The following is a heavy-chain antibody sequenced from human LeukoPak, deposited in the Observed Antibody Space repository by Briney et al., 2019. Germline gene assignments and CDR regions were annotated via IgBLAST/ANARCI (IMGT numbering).Heavy chain of an antibody. CDR1: GFTFADYA. CDR3: GRAPRPVAWNWFDP. D-gene: IGHD2-15*01. CDR2: IRSKAYGGTT. Sequence: GGSLRLSCRTSGFTFADYALSWFRQAPGKGLEWVGLIRSKAYGGTTECAASVKDRFTILRDDSTSIVYLQMKSLKIEDTAVYYCGRAPRPVAWNWFDPWGQGTLVTVSS. J-gene: IGHJ5*02. V-gene: IGHV3-49*03.